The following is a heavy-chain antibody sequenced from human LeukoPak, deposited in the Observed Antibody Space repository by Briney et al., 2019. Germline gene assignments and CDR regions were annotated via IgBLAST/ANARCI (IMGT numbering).Heavy chain of an antibody. Sequence: SETLSLTCAVYGGSFSAYYWSWIRQPPGKGLEWIGEINHSGSTNYNPSLKSRVAISVDTSRNQFSLRLSSVTAVDTAVYYCARGQRITMTDWGQGTLVTVSS. CDR3: ARGQRITMTD. D-gene: IGHD3-22*01. CDR2: INHSGST. V-gene: IGHV4-34*01. J-gene: IGHJ4*02. CDR1: GGSFSAYY.